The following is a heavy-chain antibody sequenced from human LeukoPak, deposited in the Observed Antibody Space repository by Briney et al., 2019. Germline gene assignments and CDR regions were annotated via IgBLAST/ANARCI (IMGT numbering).Heavy chain of an antibody. CDR1: GGTFSSYA. D-gene: IGHD3-22*01. CDR2: IIPIFGTA. J-gene: IGHJ4*02. V-gene: IGHV1-69*05. CDR3: AGPRNYFDSSGYSLDY. Sequence: GASVKVSCKASGGTFSSYAISWVRQAPGQGLEWMGRIIPIFGTANYAQKFQGRVTITTDESTSTAHMELSSLRSEDTAVYYCAGPRNYFDSSGYSLDYWGQGTLVTVSS.